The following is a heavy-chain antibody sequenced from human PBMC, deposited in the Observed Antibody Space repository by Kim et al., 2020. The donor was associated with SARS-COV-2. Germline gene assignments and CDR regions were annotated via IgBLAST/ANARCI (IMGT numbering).Heavy chain of an antibody. J-gene: IGHJ3*02. D-gene: IGHD6-13*01. Sequence: NTTPALKSRVTISVDTSKNQFSLKLSSVTAADTAVYYCARRGYNAFDIWGQGTMVTVSS. CDR3: ARRGYNAFDI. V-gene: IGHV4-4*09.